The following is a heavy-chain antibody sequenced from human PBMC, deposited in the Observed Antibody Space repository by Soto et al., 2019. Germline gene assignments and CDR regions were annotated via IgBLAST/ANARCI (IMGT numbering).Heavy chain of an antibody. CDR2: IWYDGTTK. CDR3: ARDGVFSSGYLNYFDY. CDR1: GFAFSSYG. D-gene: IGHD3-22*01. J-gene: IGHJ4*01. Sequence: QVQLVESGGGVVQPGKSLRLSCAASGFAFSSYGMHWVRQAPGKGLDWVAIIWYDGTTKYYADSVKGRFTISRDNSKNTLYLQMNSLRAEDTAVYYCARDGVFSSGYLNYFDYWGQEPWSPSPQ. V-gene: IGHV3-33*01.